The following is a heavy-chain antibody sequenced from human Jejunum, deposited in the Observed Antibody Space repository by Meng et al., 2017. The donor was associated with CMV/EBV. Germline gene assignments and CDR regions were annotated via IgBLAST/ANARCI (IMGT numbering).Heavy chain of an antibody. J-gene: IGHJ4*02. D-gene: IGHD5/OR15-5a*01. Sequence: GSGGSVSSGSYYWSWIRQPPGKGLEWIGCIYYSGSTNYNPSLKSRVTISVDTSKNQFSLKLSSVTAADTAVYYCARDVYGYYFNYWGQGTRVTVSS. V-gene: IGHV4-61*01. CDR1: GGSVSSGSYY. CDR2: IYYSGST. CDR3: ARDVYGYYFNY.